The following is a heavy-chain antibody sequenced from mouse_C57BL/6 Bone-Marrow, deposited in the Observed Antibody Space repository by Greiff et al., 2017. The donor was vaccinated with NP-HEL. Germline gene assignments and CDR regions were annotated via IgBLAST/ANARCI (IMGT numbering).Heavy chain of an antibody. CDR1: GYTFTSYW. Sequence: QVQLQQSGAELVMPGASVKLSCKASGYTFTSYWMHWVKQRPGQGLEWIGEIDPSDSYTNYNQKFKGKSTLTVDKSSSTAYMQLSSLTSEDSAVYYCARGYYYDDDDWFAYWGQGTLVTVSA. J-gene: IGHJ3*01. V-gene: IGHV1-69*01. CDR3: ARGYYYDDDDWFAY. CDR2: IDPSDSYT. D-gene: IGHD2-4*01.